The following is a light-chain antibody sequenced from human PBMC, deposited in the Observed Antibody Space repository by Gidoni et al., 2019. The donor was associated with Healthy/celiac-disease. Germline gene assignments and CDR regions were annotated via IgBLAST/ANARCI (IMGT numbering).Light chain of an antibody. CDR3: SSYTSSSTLYV. V-gene: IGLV2-14*01. J-gene: IGLJ1*01. Sequence: QSALTQPASVSGSPGQSITISCTGTSSDAGGYNYVSWYHQHPGKAPKLMIYDVSNRPSGVSNRFSGSKSGNTASLTISGLQAEDEADYYCSSYTSSSTLYVFGTGTKVTVL. CDR2: DVS. CDR1: SSDAGGYNY.